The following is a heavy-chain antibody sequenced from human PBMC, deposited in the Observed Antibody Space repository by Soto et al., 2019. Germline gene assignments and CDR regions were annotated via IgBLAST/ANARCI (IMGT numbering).Heavy chain of an antibody. Sequence: EVQLVESGGGLVKPGGSLRLSCAASGFTFSSYSMNWVRQAPGKGLEWVSSISSSSSYIYYADSVKGRFTISRDNAKNSLYLQMNSLRAEDTAVYYCARDRSKWGRDGYNAPFDYWGQGTLVTVSS. CDR1: GFTFSSYS. V-gene: IGHV3-21*01. D-gene: IGHD5-12*01. J-gene: IGHJ4*02. CDR3: ARDRSKWGRDGYNAPFDY. CDR2: ISSSSSYI.